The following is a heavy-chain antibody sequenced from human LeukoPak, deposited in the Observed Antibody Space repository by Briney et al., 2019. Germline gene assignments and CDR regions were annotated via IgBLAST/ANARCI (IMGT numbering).Heavy chain of an antibody. J-gene: IGHJ5*02. CDR3: ARGGASSKWLDP. V-gene: IGHV4-4*07. D-gene: IGHD2-15*01. CDR2: IYTDGST. Sequence: PSETLSLTCTVSGGSISSYYWSWIRQPAGKGLEWIGRIYTDGSTNYNPSLKSRVTMSVDTSRNQFSLNLRSVTAADTALYYCARGGASSKWLDPWGQGTLVTVSS. CDR1: GGSISSYY.